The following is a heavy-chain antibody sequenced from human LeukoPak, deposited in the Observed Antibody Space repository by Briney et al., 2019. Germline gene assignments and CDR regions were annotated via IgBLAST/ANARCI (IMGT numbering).Heavy chain of an antibody. J-gene: IGHJ4*02. CDR3: AYLGELRGRDYYFDY. D-gene: IGHD1-26*01. CDR1: GGTFSSYA. CDR2: ISAYNGNT. V-gene: IGHV1-18*01. Sequence: WASVKVSCKASGGTFSSYAISWVRQAPGQGLEWMGWISAYNGNTNYGQKLQGRVTMTTDTSTSTAYMELRSLRSDDTAVYFCAYLGELRGRDYYFDYWGQGTLVTVSS.